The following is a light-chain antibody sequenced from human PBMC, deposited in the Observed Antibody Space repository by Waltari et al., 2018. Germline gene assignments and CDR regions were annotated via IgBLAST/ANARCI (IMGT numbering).Light chain of an antibody. CDR3: QQYHNLFT. V-gene: IGKV1-33*01. CDR1: QDISDH. J-gene: IGKJ3*01. Sequence: DIQMTQSPSSLSASVRDRVTITCRASQDISDHLNWWQQKPGKAPKLLIYDASNLETGVPSRFSGGGSGTYFSFTITSLQPEDIATYYCQQYHNLFTFGPGTKVQIK. CDR2: DAS.